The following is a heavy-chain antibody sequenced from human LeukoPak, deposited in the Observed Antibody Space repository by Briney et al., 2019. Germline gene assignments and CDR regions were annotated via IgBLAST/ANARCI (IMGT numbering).Heavy chain of an antibody. CDR3: TRGARTPSGYGSRTAGRANWFDP. CDR2: INHSGST. D-gene: IGHD5-12*01. Sequence: GSLRLSCAASGFTFSNAWMNWVRQPPGKGLEWIGEINHSGSTNYNPSLKSRVTISIDTSKNQFSLKLSSVTAADTAVFYCTRGARTPSGYGSRTAGRANWFDPWGQGTLVTVSS. V-gene: IGHV4-34*01. J-gene: IGHJ5*02. CDR1: GFTFSNAW.